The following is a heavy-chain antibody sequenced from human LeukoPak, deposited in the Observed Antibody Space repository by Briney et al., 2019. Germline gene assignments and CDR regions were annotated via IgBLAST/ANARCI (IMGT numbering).Heavy chain of an antibody. V-gene: IGHV4-34*01. CDR2: TNHSGST. D-gene: IGHD2-2*02. CDR3: ARGGPEYLSDY. J-gene: IGHJ4*02. Sequence: PSETLSLTCAVYGGSFSGYYWSWIRQPPGKGLEWIGETNHSGSTNYSPSLKSRVTISVDTSKNQFSLKLSSVTAADTAVYYCARGGPEYLSDYWGQGTLVTVSS. CDR1: GGSFSGYY.